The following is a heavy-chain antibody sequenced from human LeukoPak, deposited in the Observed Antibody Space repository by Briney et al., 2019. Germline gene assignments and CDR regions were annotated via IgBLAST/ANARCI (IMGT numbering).Heavy chain of an antibody. J-gene: IGHJ6*03. D-gene: IGHD3-10*01. CDR3: AKIGGVIISYYYMDV. V-gene: IGHV3-30*02. CDR2: IRYDGSNK. Sequence: GGSLRLSCAASGFAASRFTFSTFGMHWVRQTPGKGLEWVAFIRYDGSNKDYADSVKGRFIISRDDSKNMLYLQMNRLRAEDTAVYYCAKIGGVIISYYYMDVWGKGTTVTISS. CDR1: GFAASRFTFSTFG.